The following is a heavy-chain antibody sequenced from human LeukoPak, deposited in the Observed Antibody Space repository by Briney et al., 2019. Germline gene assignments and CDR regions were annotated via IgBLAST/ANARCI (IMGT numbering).Heavy chain of an antibody. CDR1: GSTFTGYY. V-gene: IGHV1-2*02. Sequence: ASVKVSCKASGSTFTGYYMHWVRQAPGQGLELMGWFNPNSGGTNYAQKFQGRGIITRDTSISTAYMELSRLRSDDTAVYYCARGLHAHYYDSRGYYYWGQGTLVTVSS. CDR2: FNPNSGGT. J-gene: IGHJ4*02. CDR3: ARGLHAHYYDSRGYYY. D-gene: IGHD3-22*01.